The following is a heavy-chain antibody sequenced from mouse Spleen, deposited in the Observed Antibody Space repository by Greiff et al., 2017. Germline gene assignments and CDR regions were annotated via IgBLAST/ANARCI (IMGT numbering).Heavy chain of an antibody. CDR1: GFTIKNTY. D-gene: IGHD1-1*01. V-gene: IGHV14-3*01. Sequence: EVQLQQSVAELVRPGASVKLSCTASGFTIKNTYMHWVKQRPEQGLEWIGRIDPANGNTKYAPKFQGKATITADTSSNTAYLQLSSLTSEDTAIYYCARAQCCSSSTFDYWGQGTTLTVSS. CDR3: ARAQCCSSSTFDY. J-gene: IGHJ2*01. CDR2: IDPANGNT.